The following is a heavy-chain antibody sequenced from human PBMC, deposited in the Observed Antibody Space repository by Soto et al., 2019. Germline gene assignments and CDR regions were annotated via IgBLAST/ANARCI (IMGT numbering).Heavy chain of an antibody. V-gene: IGHV1-18*01. D-gene: IGHD3-10*01. Sequence: ASVKVSCKASGYTFTSYGISWVRQAPGQGLEWMGWISAYNGNTNYAQKLQGRVTMTTDTSTSTAYMELRSLRSDDTAVYYCARTLNYYGSATVPYYWGQGTLVTVSS. CDR3: ARTLNYYGSATVPYY. CDR2: ISAYNGNT. J-gene: IGHJ4*02. CDR1: GYTFTSYG.